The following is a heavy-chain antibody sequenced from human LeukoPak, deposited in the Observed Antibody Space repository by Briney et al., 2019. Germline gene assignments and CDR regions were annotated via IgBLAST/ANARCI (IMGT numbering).Heavy chain of an antibody. V-gene: IGHV4-30-2*01. D-gene: IGHD2-21*02. CDR3: ARLHCGGDCYSLNWFDP. CDR2: IYHSGST. Sequence: PSETLSLTCAVSGGSISRGGYSWSWIRQPPGKGLEWIGYIYHSGSTYYNPSLKSRVTISVDRSKNQFSLKLSSVTAADTAVYYCARLHCGGDCYSLNWFDPWGQGTLVTVSS. CDR1: GGSISRGGYS. J-gene: IGHJ5*02.